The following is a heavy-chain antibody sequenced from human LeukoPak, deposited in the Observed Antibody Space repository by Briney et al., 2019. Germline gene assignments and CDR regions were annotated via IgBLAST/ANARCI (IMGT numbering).Heavy chain of an antibody. CDR3: ARCTSTSCYNFDY. V-gene: IGHV4-61*09. CDR2: IHTTGST. CDR1: GGSINSGSYY. J-gene: IGHJ4*02. Sequence: PSETLSLTCTVSGGSINSGSYYWTWIRQSAGKGLEWIGHIHTTGSTNCNPSLKSRVTTSLDTSKNQFSLKLNSVTAADTAVYYCARCTSTSCYNFDYWGQGSLVTVSS. D-gene: IGHD2-2*02.